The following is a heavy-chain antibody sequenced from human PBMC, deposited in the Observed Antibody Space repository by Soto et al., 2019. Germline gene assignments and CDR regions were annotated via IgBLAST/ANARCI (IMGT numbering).Heavy chain of an antibody. J-gene: IGHJ4*02. Sequence: QVQLVQSGAEVKKPGSSVKVSCKASGGTFSSYAIRWVRQAPGQGLEWMGGIIPIFGTANYAQKFQGRVTITADESTSTAYMELSSLRAEDTAVYYCARDAKYYYDSSGYYYFDYWGQGTLVTVSS. V-gene: IGHV1-69*12. CDR1: GGTFSSYA. CDR2: IIPIFGTA. D-gene: IGHD3-22*01. CDR3: ARDAKYYYDSSGYYYFDY.